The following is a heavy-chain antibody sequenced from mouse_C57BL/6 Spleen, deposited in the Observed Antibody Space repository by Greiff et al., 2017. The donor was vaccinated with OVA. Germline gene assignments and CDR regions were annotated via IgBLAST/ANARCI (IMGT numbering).Heavy chain of an antibody. CDR3: ARERDYGNWYFDV. Sequence: QVQLQQSGAELVKPGASVKISCKASGYAFSSYWMNWVKQRPGKGLEWIGQIYPGDGDTNYNGKFKGKATLTADKSSSTAYMQLSSLTSEDSAVYFCARERDYGNWYFDVWGTGTTVTVSS. CDR1: GYAFSSYW. V-gene: IGHV1-80*01. CDR2: IYPGDGDT. D-gene: IGHD2-1*01. J-gene: IGHJ1*03.